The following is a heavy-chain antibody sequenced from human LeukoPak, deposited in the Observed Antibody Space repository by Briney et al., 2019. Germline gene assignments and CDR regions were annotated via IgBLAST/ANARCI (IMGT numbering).Heavy chain of an antibody. V-gene: IGHV4-34*01. CDR2: INHSGST. Sequence: SETLSLTCAVYGGSFSGYYWSWIRQPPGKGLGWIGEINHSGSTNYNPSLKSRVTISVDTSKNQFSLKLSSVTAADTAVYYCARDHRWRGPFDYWGQGTLVTVSS. CDR1: GGSFSGYY. D-gene: IGHD3-3*01. CDR3: ARDHRWRGPFDY. J-gene: IGHJ4*02.